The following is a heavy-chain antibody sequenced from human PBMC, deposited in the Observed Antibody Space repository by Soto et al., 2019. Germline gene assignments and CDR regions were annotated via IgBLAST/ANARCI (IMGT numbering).Heavy chain of an antibody. CDR2: IIPIFGTA. CDR3: ARDYAVYIVGAIDHDAFDI. D-gene: IGHD1-26*01. J-gene: IGHJ3*02. V-gene: IGHV1-69*13. CDR1: GGTFSSYA. Sequence: SVKVSCKASGGTFSSYAISWVRQAPGQGLEWMGGIIPIFGTANYAQKFQGRVTITVDESTSTAYMELSSLRSEDTAVYYCARDYAVYIVGAIDHDAFDIWGQGTMVTVSS.